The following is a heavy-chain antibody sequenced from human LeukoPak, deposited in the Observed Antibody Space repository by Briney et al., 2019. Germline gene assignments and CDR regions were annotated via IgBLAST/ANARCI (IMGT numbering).Heavy chain of an antibody. V-gene: IGHV3-NL1*01. CDR1: GFTFSSYG. CDR2: ISGSGNGT. D-gene: IGHD5-24*01. Sequence: GGSLRLSCAASGFTFSSYGMHWVRQAPGKGLEWLCGISGSGNGTYYADSVKGRFTISRDNSQNMVYLLMNSLTVEDAATYYCAKRTMSAFDSWGQGTLLIVSS. J-gene: IGHJ4*02. CDR3: AKRTMSAFDS.